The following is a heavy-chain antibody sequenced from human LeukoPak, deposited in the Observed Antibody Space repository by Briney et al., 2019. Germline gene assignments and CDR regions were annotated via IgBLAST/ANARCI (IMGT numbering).Heavy chain of an antibody. V-gene: IGHV1-18*01. Sequence: GASVKVSCKASGYTFTSYGISWVRQAPGQGLEWMGWISAYTGNTNYAQKLQGRVTVTTDTSTSTAYMELRSLRSDDTAVYYCARDRTYYYDSSGSDFEYWGQGTLVTVSS. J-gene: IGHJ4*02. CDR2: ISAYTGNT. CDR3: ARDRTYYYDSSGSDFEY. CDR1: GYTFTSYG. D-gene: IGHD3-22*01.